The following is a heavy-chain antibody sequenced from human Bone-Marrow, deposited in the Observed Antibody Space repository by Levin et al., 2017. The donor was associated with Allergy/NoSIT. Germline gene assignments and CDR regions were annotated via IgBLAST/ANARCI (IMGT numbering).Heavy chain of an antibody. V-gene: IGHV4-61*02. Sequence: SETLSLTCTVSGGPISSGRYYWTWFRQPAGKGLEWIGRIYSGGSTNYNTSLKTRVTISLDMSKNKFSLKLSSVTAADTAVYYCAREFGYGDYLPPAWADPWGQGTLVTVSS. CDR2: IYSGGST. D-gene: IGHD4-17*01. CDR3: AREFGYGDYLPPAWADP. J-gene: IGHJ5*02. CDR1: GGPISSGRYY.